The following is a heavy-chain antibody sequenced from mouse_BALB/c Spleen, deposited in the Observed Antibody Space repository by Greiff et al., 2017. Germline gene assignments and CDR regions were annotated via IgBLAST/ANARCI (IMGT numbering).Heavy chain of an antibody. V-gene: IGHV2-9*02. CDR2: IWAGGST. Sequence: VQLQQSGPGLVAPSQSLSVTCTVSGFSLTSYGVHWVRQPPGKGLEWLGVIWAGGSTNYNSALMSRLSISKDNSKSQVFLKMNSLQTDDTAMYYCARDQLDYDSSYGAMDYWGQGTSVTVSS. CDR3: ARDQLDYDSSYGAMDY. CDR1: GFSLTSYG. D-gene: IGHD1-1*01. J-gene: IGHJ4*01.